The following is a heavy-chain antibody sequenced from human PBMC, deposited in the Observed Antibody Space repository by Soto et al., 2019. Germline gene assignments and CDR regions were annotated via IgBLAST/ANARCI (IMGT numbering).Heavy chain of an antibody. J-gene: IGHJ4*02. CDR2: ISGSGGST. CDR1: GFPFSNYA. Sequence: GGSLRLSCASSGFPFSNYAMSWVRQAPGKGLEWVSSISGSGGSTYYADSVKGRFTISTDNSKNTLYLQMNSLGAEDTAVYYCAKSAIEYRTSSYFDYWGQGTLVTVSS. D-gene: IGHD6-6*01. V-gene: IGHV3-23*01. CDR3: AKSAIEYRTSSYFDY.